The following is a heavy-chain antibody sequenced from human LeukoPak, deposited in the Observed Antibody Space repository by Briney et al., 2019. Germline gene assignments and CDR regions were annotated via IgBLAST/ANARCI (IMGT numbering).Heavy chain of an antibody. CDR2: INHSGST. J-gene: IGHJ6*02. D-gene: IGHD1-26*01. CDR3: ARGSGSYYYYGMDV. V-gene: IGHV4-34*01. CDR1: GGSFSGYY. Sequence: SETLSLTCAVYGGSFSGYYWSWIRQPPGKGLEWIGEINHSGSTNYNPSLKSRVTISVDTSKNQFSLKLSSVTAADTAVYYCARGSGSYYYYGMDVWGQGTTVTVSS.